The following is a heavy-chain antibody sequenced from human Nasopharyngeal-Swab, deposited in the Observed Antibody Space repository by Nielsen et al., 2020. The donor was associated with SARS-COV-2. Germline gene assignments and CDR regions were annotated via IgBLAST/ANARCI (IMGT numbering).Heavy chain of an antibody. J-gene: IGHJ3*02. V-gene: IGHV4-4*07. Sequence: SETLSLTCTVSGGSISSYYWSWIRQPAGKGLEWIGRIYTSGSTNYNPSLKSRVTMSVDTSKNQFSLKLSSVTAADTVVYYCARDGRALYYYDSSGYPDAFDIWGQGTMVTVSS. D-gene: IGHD3-22*01. CDR3: ARDGRALYYYDSSGYPDAFDI. CDR2: IYTSGST. CDR1: GGSISSYY.